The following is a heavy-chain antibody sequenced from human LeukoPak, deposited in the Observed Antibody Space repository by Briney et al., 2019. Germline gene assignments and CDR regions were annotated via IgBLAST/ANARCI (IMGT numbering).Heavy chain of an antibody. CDR1: GGTFSSYA. CDR3: ASVDPKFGELWGGYYYYYGMDV. J-gene: IGHJ6*02. CDR2: IIPIFGTA. V-gene: IGHV1-69*05. Sequence: SVKVSCKASGGTFSSYAISWVRQAPGQGLEWMGGIIPIFGTANYAQKFQGRVTITTDESTSTAYMELSSLRSEDTAVYYCASVDPKFGELWGGYYYYYGMDVWGQGTTVTVSS. D-gene: IGHD3-10*01.